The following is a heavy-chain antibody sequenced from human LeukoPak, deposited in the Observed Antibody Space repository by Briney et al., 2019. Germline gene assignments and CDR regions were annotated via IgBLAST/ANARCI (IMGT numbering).Heavy chain of an antibody. J-gene: IGHJ4*02. CDR3: ARTLALYGSGSFFDF. Sequence: GGSLRLSCAASGFSVSSNSVSWVRQAPGTGPECVSVIYSGGNTDYADSLKGRFTISRDNSKNTLYLQMNSLGAEDTAVYYCARTLALYGSGSFFDFWGQGTLVTVSS. D-gene: IGHD3-10*01. CDR1: GFSVSSNS. V-gene: IGHV3-53*05. CDR2: IYSGGNT.